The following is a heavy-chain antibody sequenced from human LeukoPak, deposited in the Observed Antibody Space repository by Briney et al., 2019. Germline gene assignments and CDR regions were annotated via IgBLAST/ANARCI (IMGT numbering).Heavy chain of an antibody. CDR3: ARDSGGSQYHAFDY. J-gene: IGHJ4*02. V-gene: IGHV3-48*03. Sequence: GRFTISRDNAKNSLYLQMNSLRAEDTAVYYCARDSGGSQYHAFDYWGQGTLVTVSS. D-gene: IGHD2-15*01.